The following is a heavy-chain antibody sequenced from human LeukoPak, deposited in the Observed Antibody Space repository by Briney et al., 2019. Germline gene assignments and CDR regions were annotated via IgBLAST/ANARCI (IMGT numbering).Heavy chain of an antibody. J-gene: IGHJ4*02. CDR1: GYSIRGDYY. Sequence: PSETLSLTCAVSGYSIRGDYYWGWIRQPPGKGLEWIGSIYQSGSTHYNPSLKSRVTISIDTSKNQFSLKLSSMTAADTAVYYCARNSSWYFDYWGKGTLVTVSS. V-gene: IGHV4-38-2*01. CDR2: IYQSGST. CDR3: ARNSSWYFDY. D-gene: IGHD6-13*01.